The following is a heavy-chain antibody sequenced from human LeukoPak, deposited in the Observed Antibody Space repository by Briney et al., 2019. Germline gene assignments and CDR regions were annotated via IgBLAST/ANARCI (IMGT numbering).Heavy chain of an antibody. CDR2: IYSDGSST. D-gene: IGHD6-19*01. CDR1: GFTLSSYW. Sequence: GGSLRLSCAASGFTLSSYWMHWVRQAPGKGLVWVSRIYSDGSSTNYADSVRGRFTISRDNAKNTLYLQMNSLRAEDTAVYYCAGGRGSGWSEYFDYWGQGTLVTVSS. CDR3: AGGRGSGWSEYFDY. V-gene: IGHV3-74*01. J-gene: IGHJ4*02.